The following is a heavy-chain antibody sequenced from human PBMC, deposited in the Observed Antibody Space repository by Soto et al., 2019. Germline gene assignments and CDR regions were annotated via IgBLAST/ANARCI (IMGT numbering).Heavy chain of an antibody. D-gene: IGHD3-9*01. J-gene: IGHJ4*02. CDR3: AKDPPVEGYFDWLFPTRVPFDY. Sequence: GGSLRLSCAASGFTFSSYAMSWVRQAPGKGLEWVSAISGSGGSTYYADSVKGRFTISRDNSKNTLYLQMNSLRAEDTAVYYCAKDPPVEGYFDWLFPTRVPFDYWGQGTLVTVSS. CDR2: ISGSGGST. CDR1: GFTFSSYA. V-gene: IGHV3-23*01.